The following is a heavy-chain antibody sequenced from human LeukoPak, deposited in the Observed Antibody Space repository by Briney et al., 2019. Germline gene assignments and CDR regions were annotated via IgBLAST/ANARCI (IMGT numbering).Heavy chain of an antibody. D-gene: IGHD6-19*01. Sequence: SGGSLRLSCAASGFTFRNHAMNWVRQTPGKGLEWVSSISTDGVNTYYADSVKGRFTISRDTSKDTLYLQMNSLSAEDTAVYYCARCTKYTTGWCNWFDPWGKGTLVTVSS. CDR2: ISTDGVNT. V-gene: IGHV3-23*01. CDR3: ARCTKYTTGWCNWFDP. CDR1: GFTFRNHA. J-gene: IGHJ5*02.